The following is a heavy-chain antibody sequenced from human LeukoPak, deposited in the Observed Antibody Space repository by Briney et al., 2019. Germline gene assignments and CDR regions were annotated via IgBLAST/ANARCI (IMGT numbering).Heavy chain of an antibody. D-gene: IGHD6-13*01. CDR2: ISWNSGSI. Sequence: GRSLRLSCAASGFTFDDYAMHWVRQAPGKGLEWVSGISWNSGSIGYADSVKGRFTISRDNAKNSLYLQMNSLRAEDTALYYCAKDPGGIAAAGSSLDYWGQGTLVTVSS. CDR3: AKDPGGIAAAGSSLDY. V-gene: IGHV3-9*01. CDR1: GFTFDDYA. J-gene: IGHJ4*02.